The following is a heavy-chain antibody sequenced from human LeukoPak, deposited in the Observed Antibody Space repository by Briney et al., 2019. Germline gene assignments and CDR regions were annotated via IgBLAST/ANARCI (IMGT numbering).Heavy chain of an antibody. CDR1: GGSISSYY. J-gene: IGHJ1*01. CDR2: IHYSGST. D-gene: IGHD4-17*01. V-gene: IGHV4-59*01. Sequence: SETLSLTCTVSGGSISSYYWSWIRQPPGKGLQWIGYIHYSGSTNYNPSLKSRVTISVDTSKNQFSLKMTSVTAADTALYYCARDDYGDYTFHHWSQGTLVTVSS. CDR3: ARDDYGDYTFHH.